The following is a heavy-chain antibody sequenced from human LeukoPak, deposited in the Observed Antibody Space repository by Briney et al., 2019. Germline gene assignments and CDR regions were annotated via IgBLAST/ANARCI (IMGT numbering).Heavy chain of an antibody. J-gene: IGHJ4*02. CDR3: ARHRLFDTTGYYYDFDY. Sequence: SETLSLTCAVSGYPISNGYYWGWIRQPPGKGLGWIGSIYYSGNTYDNPSLKSRVTISLDTYKNQFSLRLSSVTASDTAVYYCARHRLFDTTGYYYDFDYWGQGTLVTVSS. CDR1: GYPISNGYY. CDR2: IYYSGNT. D-gene: IGHD3-22*01. V-gene: IGHV4-38-2*01.